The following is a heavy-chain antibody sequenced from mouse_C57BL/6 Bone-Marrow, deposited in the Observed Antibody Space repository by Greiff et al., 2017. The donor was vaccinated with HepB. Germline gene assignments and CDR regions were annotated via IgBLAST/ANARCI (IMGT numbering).Heavy chain of an antibody. CDR1: GYTFTSYW. V-gene: IGHV1-5*01. CDR3: TTPYYYGSSYLYAMDY. D-gene: IGHD1-1*01. J-gene: IGHJ4*01. CDR2: IYPGNSDT. Sequence: EVKLQESGTVLARPGASVKMSCKTSGYTFTSYWMHWVKQRPGQGLEWIGAIYPGNSDTSYNQKFKGKAKLTAVTSASTAYMELSSLTNEDSAVYYCTTPYYYGSSYLYAMDYWGQGTSVTVSS.